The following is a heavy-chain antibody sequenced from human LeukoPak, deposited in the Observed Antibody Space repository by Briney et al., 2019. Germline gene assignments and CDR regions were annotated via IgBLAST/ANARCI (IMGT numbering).Heavy chain of an antibody. V-gene: IGHV1-2*06. D-gene: IGHD3-22*01. CDR1: GYTVTGYD. Sequence: GASVKVSCKGSGYTVTGYDMHWVRQAPGQGLEWMGRINPNSGGTNYAQKFQGRVTMTRDTSISTAYMELSRLRSDDTAVYYCARRARWYYYDSSGHHDAFDIWGQGTMVTVSS. CDR2: INPNSGGT. CDR3: ARRARWYYYDSSGHHDAFDI. J-gene: IGHJ3*02.